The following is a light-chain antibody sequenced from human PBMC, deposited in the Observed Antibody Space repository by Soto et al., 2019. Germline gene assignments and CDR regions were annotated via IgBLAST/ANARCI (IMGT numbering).Light chain of an antibody. Sequence: EIVLTQSPGTLSLSPGDRATLSCRASQSVSSNFLAWYQQKTGQAPRLLIYGASIRATGIPDRFSGSGSGTDFTLTIRRLAPEDFAMYFCHQYGSSPRTFGQGTKVEIK. J-gene: IGKJ1*01. CDR1: QSVSSNF. V-gene: IGKV3-20*01. CDR2: GAS. CDR3: HQYGSSPRT.